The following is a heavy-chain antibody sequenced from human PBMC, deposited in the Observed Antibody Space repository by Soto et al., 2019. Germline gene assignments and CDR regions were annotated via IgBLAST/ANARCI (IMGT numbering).Heavy chain of an antibody. J-gene: IGHJ4*02. CDR3: ARDRALYCGGDCSDY. Sequence: GASVKVSCKASGGTFSSYAISWVRQAPGQGLEWMGGIIPIFGTANYAQKFQGRVTITADESTSTAYMELSSLRSEDTAVYYCARDRALYCGGDCSDYWGQGTLVTVSS. D-gene: IGHD2-21*01. CDR2: IIPIFGTA. CDR1: GGTFSSYA. V-gene: IGHV1-69*13.